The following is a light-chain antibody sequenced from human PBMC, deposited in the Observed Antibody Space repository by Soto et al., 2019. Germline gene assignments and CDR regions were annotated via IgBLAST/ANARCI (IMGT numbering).Light chain of an antibody. V-gene: IGLV2-14*01. J-gene: IGLJ3*02. CDR3: SSYTGSSTLV. CDR2: EVT. Sequence: QSALTQPASVSGSPGQSITISCTGTSSDVGGYNYVSWYQQHPGKAPKLIIYEVTNRPSGVSNRFSGSKSGNTASLTISGLQAEDGADYYCSSYTGSSTLVFGGGTKVTVL. CDR1: SSDVGGYNY.